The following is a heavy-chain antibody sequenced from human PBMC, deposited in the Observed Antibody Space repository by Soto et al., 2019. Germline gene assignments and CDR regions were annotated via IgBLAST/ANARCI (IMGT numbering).Heavy chain of an antibody. CDR2: VYYNGGS. CDR1: GGSIDGYN. J-gene: IGHJ6*02. D-gene: IGHD3-10*01. V-gene: IGHV4-59*08. Sequence: QVQLQESGPGLVKPSETLSLTCTVSGGSIDGYNCAWIRQPPGKSLEWVGYVYYNGGSRYNPSLESRVTLSMDTSTSQFSLQLRSVTAADTAVYYCVRQGIGNLHGLVDVWGRGTTVTVSS. CDR3: VRQGIGNLHGLVDV.